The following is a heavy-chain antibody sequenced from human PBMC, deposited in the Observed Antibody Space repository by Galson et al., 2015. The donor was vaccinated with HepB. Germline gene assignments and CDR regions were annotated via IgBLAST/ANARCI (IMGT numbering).Heavy chain of an antibody. CDR1: GFTFSSYD. J-gene: IGHJ4*02. Sequence: SLRLSCAASGFTFSSYDIHWVRQAPGKGLEWVAVISYDGSNKYYADSVKGRFTISRDNSKNTMFLQMNSLRPEDTAVYYCARGPTVTTLGDYWGQGTLVTVSS. D-gene: IGHD4-17*01. CDR3: ARGPTVTTLGDY. CDR2: ISYDGSNK. V-gene: IGHV3-30*04.